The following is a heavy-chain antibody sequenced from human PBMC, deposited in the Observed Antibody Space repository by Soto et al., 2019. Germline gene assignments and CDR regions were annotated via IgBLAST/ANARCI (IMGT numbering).Heavy chain of an antibody. CDR3: ARGRYGDY. CDR2: ISARNGNT. CDR1: GYGFTTYG. Sequence: QVHLVQSGAEVKKPGASVKVSCKGSGYGFTTYGITWVRQAPGQRLEWMAWISARNGNTNYAQKLQGRVTVTRDTSTSTAYMELRSLRSDDTAVYYCARGRYGDYWGQGALVTVSS. V-gene: IGHV1-18*01. D-gene: IGHD1-1*01. J-gene: IGHJ4*02.